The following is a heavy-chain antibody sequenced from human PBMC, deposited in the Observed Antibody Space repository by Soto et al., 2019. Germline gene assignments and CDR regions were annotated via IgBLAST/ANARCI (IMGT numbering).Heavy chain of an antibody. V-gene: IGHV3-30-3*01. CDR2: ISYDGSNK. CDR1: GFTFSSYA. CDR3: ARPAVAGTHYYGMDV. J-gene: IGHJ6*02. Sequence: ESGGGVVQPGRSLRLSCAASGFTFSSYAMHWVRQAPGKGLEWVAVISYDGSNKYYADSVKGRFTISRDNSKNTLYLQMNSLRAEDTAVYYCARPAVAGTHYYGMDVWGQGTTVTVSS. D-gene: IGHD6-19*01.